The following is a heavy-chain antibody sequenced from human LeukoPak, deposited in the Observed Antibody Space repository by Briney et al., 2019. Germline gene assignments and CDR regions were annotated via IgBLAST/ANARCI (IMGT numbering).Heavy chain of an antibody. J-gene: IGHJ6*02. CDR1: GGSISSYY. V-gene: IGHV4-59*01. CDR3: ARDIRIAAAGTDYYYYGMDV. D-gene: IGHD6-13*01. CDR2: IYYSGSN. Sequence: SETLSLTCTVSGGSISSYYWSWIRQPPGKGLERVGYIYYSGSNNYNPSLKSRVTISVDTSKNQFSLKLSSVTAADTAVYYCARDIRIAAAGTDYYYYGMDVWGQGNTVTVSS.